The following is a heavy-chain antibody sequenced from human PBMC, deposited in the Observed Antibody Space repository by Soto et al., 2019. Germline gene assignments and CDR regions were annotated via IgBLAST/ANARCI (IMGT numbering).Heavy chain of an antibody. D-gene: IGHD1-1*01. Sequence: QVHLVQSGAEVKKPGASVKVSCKGSGYIFTTYGITWVRQAPGQGLEWMGWISAHNGNTNYAQKLQGRVTVTRDTSTSTAYMELMNLRSADTAVYYCARGRYGDYWGQGALVTVSS. CDR3: ARGRYGDY. CDR2: ISAHNGNT. CDR1: GYIFTTYG. J-gene: IGHJ4*02. V-gene: IGHV1-18*01.